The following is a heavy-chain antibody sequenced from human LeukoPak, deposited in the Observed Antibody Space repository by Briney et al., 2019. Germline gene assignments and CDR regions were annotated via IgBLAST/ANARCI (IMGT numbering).Heavy chain of an antibody. CDR1: GYTFTSYY. J-gene: IGHJ3*02. V-gene: IGHV1-18*04. CDR3: ARGNVAARRGAFDI. CDR2: ISAYTGYT. D-gene: IGHD6-6*01. Sequence: GASVKVSCKASGYTFTSYYIHWVRQAPGQGLEWMGSISAYTGYTNSAQKFQGRVSMTTDTSTSTAHMEMTSLKSDDTAVYYCARGNVAARRGAFDIWGQGTMVIVSS.